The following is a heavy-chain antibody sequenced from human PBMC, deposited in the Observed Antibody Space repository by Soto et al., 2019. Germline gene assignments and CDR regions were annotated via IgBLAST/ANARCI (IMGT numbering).Heavy chain of an antibody. V-gene: IGHV3-11*06. CDR1: GFTFSDYY. CDR2: ISSSSSYT. CDR3: ASERRLTVVTSPYSFDY. Sequence: PGGSLRLSCAASGFTFSDYYMSWIRQAPGKGLEWVSYISSSSSYTNYADSVKGRFTISRDNAKNSLYLQMNSLRAEDTAVYYCASERRLTVVTSPYSFDYRGPGTIVTVSS. J-gene: IGHJ4*02. D-gene: IGHD2-15*01.